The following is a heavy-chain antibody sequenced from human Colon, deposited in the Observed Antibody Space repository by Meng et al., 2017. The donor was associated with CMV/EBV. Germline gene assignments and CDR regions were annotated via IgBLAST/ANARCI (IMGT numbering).Heavy chain of an antibody. J-gene: IGHJ4*02. Sequence: QVCLVQSGTEGKRAGAAVKVSCKASGDTFIDFGISWVRQAPGQGLEWMGWIGAYNGNTNYAPEFQGRVTLTTDTSTTTDTSTTTVYMELRSLRSDDTAIYYCATELSRGGYWGQGTLVTVSS. V-gene: IGHV1-18*01. CDR2: IGAYNGNT. CDR3: ATELSRGGY. CDR1: GDTFIDFG.